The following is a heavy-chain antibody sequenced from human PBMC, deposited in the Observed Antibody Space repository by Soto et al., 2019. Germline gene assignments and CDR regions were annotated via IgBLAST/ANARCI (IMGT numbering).Heavy chain of an antibody. V-gene: IGHV1-69*12. CDR3: ASGIQLWLRRINNGYSG. CDR1: EGTFSTYA. Sequence: QVQLVQSGAEVKKPESSVKVSCKAPEGTFSTYAISWVRQAPGQGLEWMGGIIPMFGTAYYAQRFQGRVTITADESTNTVYMELSSLRSEDTAVYFCASGIQLWLRRINNGYSGWGQGTLVTVSS. D-gene: IGHD5-18*01. J-gene: IGHJ4*02. CDR2: IIPMFGTA.